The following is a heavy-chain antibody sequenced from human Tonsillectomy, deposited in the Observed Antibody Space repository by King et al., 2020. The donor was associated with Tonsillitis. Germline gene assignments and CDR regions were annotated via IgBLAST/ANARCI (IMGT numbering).Heavy chain of an antibody. D-gene: IGHD3-22*01. CDR2: IYPGDSDT. J-gene: IGHJ5*02. CDR3: ARLRPYYYDSSGEAGWFDP. CDR1: GYSFTSYW. Sequence: VQLVESGAEVKKPGESLKISCKGSGYSFTSYWIGWVRQMPGKGLEWMGIIYPGDSDTRYSPSFQGQVTISADKYISTAYLQWSSLKASDTAMYYCARLRPYYYDSSGEAGWFDPWGQGTLVTVSS. V-gene: IGHV5-51*01.